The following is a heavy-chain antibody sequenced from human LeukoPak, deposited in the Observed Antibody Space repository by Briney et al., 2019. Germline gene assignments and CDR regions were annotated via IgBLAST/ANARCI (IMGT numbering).Heavy chain of an antibody. J-gene: IGHJ6*02. CDR1: GGTFSSYA. CDR3: ATSLEADPYCSSTVCYGSYYYYGMDV. CDR2: IIPIFGTA. D-gene: IGHD2-2*01. V-gene: IGHV1-69*13. Sequence: SVKVSCTASGGTFSSYAISWVRQAPGQGLEWMGGIIPIFGTANYAQKFQGRVTITADESTSTAYMELSSLRSEDTAVSCCATSLEADPYCSSTVCYGSYYYYGMDVWGQGTTVTVSS.